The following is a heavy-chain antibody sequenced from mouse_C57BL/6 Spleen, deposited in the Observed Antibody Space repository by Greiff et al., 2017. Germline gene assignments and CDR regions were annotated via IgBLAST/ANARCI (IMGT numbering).Heavy chain of an antibody. CDR3: ARVGIYEGYAMDY. CDR1: GYTFTSYW. V-gene: IGHV1-50*01. Sequence: QVQLQQPGAELVKPGASVKLSCKASGYTFTSYWMQWVKQRPGQGLEWIGEIDPSDSYTNYNQKFKGKATLTVDTSSSTAYMQLSSLTSEDSAVYYCARVGIYEGYAMDYWGQGTSVTVSS. CDR2: IDPSDSYT. D-gene: IGHD2-3*01. J-gene: IGHJ4*01.